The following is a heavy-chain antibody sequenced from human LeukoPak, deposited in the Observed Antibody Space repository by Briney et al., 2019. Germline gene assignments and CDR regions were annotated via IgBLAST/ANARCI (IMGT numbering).Heavy chain of an antibody. CDR3: ARLGGGRDEVAALNWFDP. CDR2: ISAYNGNT. D-gene: IGHD2-15*01. J-gene: IGHJ5*02. Sequence: ASVKVSCKASGYTFTSYGISWVRQAPGQGLEWMGWISAYNGNTNYAQKLQGRVTITADESTSTAYMELSSLRSEDTAVYYCARLGGGRDEVAALNWFDPWGQGTLVTVSS. CDR1: GYTFTSYG. V-gene: IGHV1-18*01.